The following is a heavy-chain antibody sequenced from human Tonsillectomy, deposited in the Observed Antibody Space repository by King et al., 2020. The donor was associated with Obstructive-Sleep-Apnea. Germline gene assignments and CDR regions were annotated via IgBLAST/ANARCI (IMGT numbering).Heavy chain of an antibody. CDR3: ARTTLAYCTNGVCPWDY. CDR1: GYSFTSYW. V-gene: IGHV5-51*01. Sequence: VQLVESGAEVKKPGESLKISCKGSGYSFTSYWIGWVRQMPGKGLEWMGIIYSGDSDTRYSPSFQGQVTISADKSISTAYLQWSSLKASDTAMYYCARTTLAYCTNGVCPWDYWGQGTLVTVSS. CDR2: IYSGDSDT. D-gene: IGHD2-8*01. J-gene: IGHJ4*02.